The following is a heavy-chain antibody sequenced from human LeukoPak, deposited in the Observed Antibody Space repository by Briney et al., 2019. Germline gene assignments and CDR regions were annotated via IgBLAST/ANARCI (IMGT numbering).Heavy chain of an antibody. CDR2: IIPIFGTA. CDR1: GGTFSSYG. J-gene: IGHJ4*02. Sequence: ASVKVSCKASGGTFSSYGISWVRQAPGQGLEWMGGIIPIFGTANYAQKFQGRVTITADESTSTAYMELSSLRSEDTAVYYCARTRSSGYLTFDYWGQGILVTVSS. D-gene: IGHD3-22*01. CDR3: ARTRSSGYLTFDY. V-gene: IGHV1-69*13.